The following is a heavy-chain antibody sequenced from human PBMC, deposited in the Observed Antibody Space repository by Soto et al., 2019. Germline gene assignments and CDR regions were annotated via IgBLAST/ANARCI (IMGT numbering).Heavy chain of an antibody. J-gene: IGHJ6*02. V-gene: IGHV3-33*01. D-gene: IGHD3-10*01. CDR3: ARPSYGSPYYYCMDV. CDR1: GFTFSNYG. CDR2: IWYDGSNK. Sequence: QVQLVESGGGVVQPGGSLRLSCAASGFTFSNYGMHWVRQAPGKGLEWVAVIWYDGSNKYYGESVKGRFTISRDNSKNTWYLQMNSVRAEDTAVYYCARPSYGSPYYYCMDVWGQGTTVTVSS.